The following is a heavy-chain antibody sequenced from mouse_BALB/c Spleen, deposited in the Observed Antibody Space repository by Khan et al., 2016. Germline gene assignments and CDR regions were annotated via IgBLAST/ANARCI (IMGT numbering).Heavy chain of an antibody. CDR1: GYSITSDYA. D-gene: IGHD1-1*01. CDR3: SRNLHYFGSSYWYFVV. CDR2: IGYSGST. J-gene: IGHJ1*01. Sequence: EVQLQESGPGLVKPSQSLSLTCTVTGYSITSDYAWNWFRQFPGNKLEWMGYIGYSGSTSYNPSLKSRISITRDTSRNQFVLQLNSVTTEDTSTYYCSRNLHYFGSSYWYFVVWGAGTTVTVSS. V-gene: IGHV3-2*02.